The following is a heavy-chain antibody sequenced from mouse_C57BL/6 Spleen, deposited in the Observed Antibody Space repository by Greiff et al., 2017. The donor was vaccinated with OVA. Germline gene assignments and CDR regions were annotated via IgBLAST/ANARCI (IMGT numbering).Heavy chain of an antibody. J-gene: IGHJ4*01. CDR1: GYAFSSYW. D-gene: IGHD2-2*01. Sequence: QVQLQQSGAELVKPGASVKISCKASGYAFSSYWMNWVKPRPGKGLEWIGQIYPGDGDTNYNGKFKGKATLTADKSSSTAYMQLSSLTSEDSAVYFCARGGYDVNYAMDYWGQGISVTVSS. V-gene: IGHV1-80*01. CDR3: ARGGYDVNYAMDY. CDR2: IYPGDGDT.